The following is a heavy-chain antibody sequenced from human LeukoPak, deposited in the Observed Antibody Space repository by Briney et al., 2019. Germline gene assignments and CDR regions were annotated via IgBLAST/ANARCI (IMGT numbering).Heavy chain of an antibody. CDR3: ARDTRTSHVVVTAIRYFDL. J-gene: IGHJ2*01. V-gene: IGHV4-31*03. Sequence: TLSLTCTVSGGSISSGGYYWSWIRQHPGKGLEWIGYICYSGSTYYNPSLKSRVTISVDTSKNQFSLKLSSVTAADTAVYYCARDTRTSHVVVTAIRYFDLWGRGTLVTVSS. CDR1: GGSISSGGYY. CDR2: ICYSGST. D-gene: IGHD2-21*02.